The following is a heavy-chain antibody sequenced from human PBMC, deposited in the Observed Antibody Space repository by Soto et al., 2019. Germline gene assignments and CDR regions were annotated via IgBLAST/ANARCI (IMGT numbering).Heavy chain of an antibody. J-gene: IGHJ3*02. Sequence: QVQLVQSGAEVKKPGSSVKVSCKASGGSFSSYAISWVRQAPVQGLEWMGGIIPIFGTATYAQKFQGSVTISADKSTSTAYMELSSLISEDTAVYYCARAGPVAGNHAFDIWGQGTLVTVSS. D-gene: IGHD6-19*01. CDR1: GGSFSSYA. V-gene: IGHV1-69*06. CDR2: IIPIFGTA. CDR3: ARAGPVAGNHAFDI.